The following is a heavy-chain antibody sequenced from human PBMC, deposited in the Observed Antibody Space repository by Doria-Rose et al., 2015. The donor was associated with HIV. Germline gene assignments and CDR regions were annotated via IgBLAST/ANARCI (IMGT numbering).Heavy chain of an antibody. Sequence: WVRQATGKGLEWVSAIGTGGDTYYPGSVKGRFTISRENARNSLYLQMNSLRAGDTAVYYCARAFDNWNYDYWGQGTLVTVSS. V-gene: IGHV3-13*01. J-gene: IGHJ4*02. CDR2: IGTGGDT. D-gene: IGHD1-20*01. CDR3: ARAFDNWNYDY.